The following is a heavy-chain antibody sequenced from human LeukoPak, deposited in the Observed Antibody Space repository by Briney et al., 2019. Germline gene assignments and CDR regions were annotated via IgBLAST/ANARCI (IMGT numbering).Heavy chain of an antibody. CDR3: ARGSQSRGSSWYIDY. CDR2: IYHSGST. Sequence: SETLSLTCTVSGGSISSGGYYWSWIRQPPGKGLEWIGNIYHSGSTYYNPSLKSRVTISVDRSKSQFSLKLSSVTAADTAVYFCARGSQSRGSSWYIDYWGQGTLVTVSS. D-gene: IGHD6-13*01. V-gene: IGHV4-30-2*01. J-gene: IGHJ4*02. CDR1: GGSISSGGYY.